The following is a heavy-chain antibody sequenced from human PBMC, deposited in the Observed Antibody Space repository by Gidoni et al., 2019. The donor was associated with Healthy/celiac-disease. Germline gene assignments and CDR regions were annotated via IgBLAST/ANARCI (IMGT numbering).Heavy chain of an antibody. CDR2: IWYDGSNK. Sequence: QVQLVESGGGVVQPGRSLRLSCAASGFTFSSYGMHWVRQAPGKGLEWVAVIWYDGSNKYYADSVKGRFTISRDNSKNTLYLQMNSLRAEDTAVYYCAREWELRRREYYYYGMDVWGQGTTVTVSS. V-gene: IGHV3-33*01. J-gene: IGHJ6*02. D-gene: IGHD1-26*01. CDR3: AREWELRRREYYYYGMDV. CDR1: GFTFSSYG.